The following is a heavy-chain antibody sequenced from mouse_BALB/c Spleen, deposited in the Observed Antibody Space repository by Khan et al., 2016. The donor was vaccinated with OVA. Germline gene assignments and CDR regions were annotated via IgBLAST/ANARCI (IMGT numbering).Heavy chain of an antibody. CDR2: ISYSGNT. Sequence: EVKLLESGPGLVKPSQSLSLTCTVTGFSITSDYAWNWIRQFPGNKLEWMGYISYSGNTKYNPSLKSRISITRDTSKNQFFLQLNSVTIEDTATYYCSRVYGGDFDYCGQGTTLTVSS. CDR1: GFSITSDYA. J-gene: IGHJ2*01. V-gene: IGHV3-2*02. D-gene: IGHD1-1*01. CDR3: SRVYGGDFDY.